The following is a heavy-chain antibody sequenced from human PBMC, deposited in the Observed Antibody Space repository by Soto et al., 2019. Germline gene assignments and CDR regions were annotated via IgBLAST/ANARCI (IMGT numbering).Heavy chain of an antibody. D-gene: IGHD1-26*01. J-gene: IGHJ2*01. CDR1: GFTFSSYA. Sequence: PGGSLRLSCAASGFTFSSYAMHWVRQAPGKGLEWVALISYDGSDKDYADSVKGRFTISRDNSRNTLFLQMNSLRAEDTAVYYCARGGSLYWYFDLWGRGTLVTAPQ. CDR2: ISYDGSDK. CDR3: ARGGSLYWYFDL. V-gene: IGHV3-30-3*01.